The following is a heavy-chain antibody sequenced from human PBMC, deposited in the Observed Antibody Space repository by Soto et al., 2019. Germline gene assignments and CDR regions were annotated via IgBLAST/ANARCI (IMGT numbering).Heavy chain of an antibody. CDR2: IYDSGST. Sequence: SETLSLTCTVYGGSISSYYWSWIRQPPGKGLEWIGYIYDSGSTNYNPSLKSRVTISVDTSKNQFSLKLTSVTAADTAVYYCAAPHRYWGQGTLVTVSS. CDR1: GGSISSYY. CDR3: AAPHRY. D-gene: IGHD6-6*01. J-gene: IGHJ4*02. V-gene: IGHV4-59*01.